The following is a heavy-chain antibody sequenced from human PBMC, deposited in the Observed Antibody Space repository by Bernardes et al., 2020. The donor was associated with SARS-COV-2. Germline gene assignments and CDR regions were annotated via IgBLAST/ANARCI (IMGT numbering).Heavy chain of an antibody. CDR2: INHSGST. V-gene: IGHV4-34*01. D-gene: IGHD1-26*01. CDR3: ARGPSVVGATRGDY. J-gene: IGHJ4*02. Sequence: SETLSLTCAVYGGSFSGYYWSWIRQPPGKGLEWIGEINHSGSTNYNPSLKSRVTISVDTSKNQFSLKLSSVTAADTAVYYCARGPSVVGATRGDYWGQGTLVTVSS. CDR1: GGSFSGYY.